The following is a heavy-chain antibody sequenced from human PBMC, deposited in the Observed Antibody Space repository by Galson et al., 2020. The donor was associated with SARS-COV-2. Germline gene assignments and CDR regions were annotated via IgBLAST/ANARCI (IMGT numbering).Heavy chain of an antibody. Sequence: ASVKVSCKVSGYTLTELSMHWVQQAPGKGLEWMGGFDPEDGETIYAQKFQGRVTMTEDTSTDTAYMELSSLRSEDTAVYYCATAPAVRSYCSCGSCRLYYYYYGMDVWGQGTTVTVSS. J-gene: IGHJ6*02. CDR2: FDPEDGET. CDR3: ATAPAVRSYCSCGSCRLYYYYYGMDV. D-gene: IGHD2-15*01. CDR1: GYTLTELS. V-gene: IGHV1-24*01.